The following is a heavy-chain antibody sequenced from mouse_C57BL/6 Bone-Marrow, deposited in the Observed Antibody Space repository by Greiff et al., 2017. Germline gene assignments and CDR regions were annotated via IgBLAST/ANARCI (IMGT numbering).Heavy chain of an antibody. CDR1: GYTFTSYG. J-gene: IGHJ2*01. V-gene: IGHV1-81*01. D-gene: IGHD1-1*01. CDR2: IYPRSGNT. Sequence: VKLMESGAELARPGASVKLSCKASGYTFTSYGISWVKQRTGQGLEWIGEIYPRSGNTYYNEKFKGKATLTADKSSSTAYMELRSLTSEDSAVYFWAKTTVVATDFDYWGQGTTLTVSS. CDR3: AKTTVVATDFDY.